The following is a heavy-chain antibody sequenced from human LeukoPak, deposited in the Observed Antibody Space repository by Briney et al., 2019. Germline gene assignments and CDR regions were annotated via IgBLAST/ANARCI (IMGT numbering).Heavy chain of an antibody. CDR2: IYYSGST. J-gene: IGHJ4*02. V-gene: IGHV4-39*01. CDR1: GGSITSSGHC. D-gene: IGHD2-15*01. CDR3: ARHTNCSGGSCYSGFDY. Sequence: SETLSLTCTVSGGSITSSGHCWSWIRQPPGKGLEWIGSIYYSGSTYYNPSLKSRVTISVDTSKNQFSLKLSSVTAADTAVYYCARHTNCSGGSCYSGFDYWGQGTLVTVSS.